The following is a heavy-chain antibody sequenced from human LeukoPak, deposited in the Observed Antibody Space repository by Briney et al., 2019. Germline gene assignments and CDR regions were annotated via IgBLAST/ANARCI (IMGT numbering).Heavy chain of an antibody. D-gene: IGHD4-17*01. CDR1: GGTLSSYA. CDR2: IIPIFGTA. CDR3: ARGRPYGDYAFYY. Sequence: SVKVSCKASGGTLSSYAISWVRQAPGQGLEWMGRIIPIFGTANYAQKFQGRVTITTDESTSTAYMELSSLRSEDTAVYYCARGRPYGDYAFYYWGQGTLVTVSS. V-gene: IGHV1-69*05. J-gene: IGHJ4*02.